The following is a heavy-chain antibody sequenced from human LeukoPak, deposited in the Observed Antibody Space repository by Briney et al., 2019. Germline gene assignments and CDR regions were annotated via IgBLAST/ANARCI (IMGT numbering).Heavy chain of an antibody. Sequence: GESLKISCKGSGYSFTDYWIGWVRQMPGKGLEWMGIIYPGDSDTRYSPSFQGQVTISADKSISTAYLQWSSLKASDTAMYYCARQVSSSWYRIWFDPWGQGTLVTVSS. CDR3: ARQVSSSWYRIWFDP. D-gene: IGHD6-13*01. V-gene: IGHV5-51*01. CDR1: GYSFTDYW. CDR2: IYPGDSDT. J-gene: IGHJ5*02.